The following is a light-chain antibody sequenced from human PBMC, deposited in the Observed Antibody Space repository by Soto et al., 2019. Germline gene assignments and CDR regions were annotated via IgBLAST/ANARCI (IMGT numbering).Light chain of an antibody. CDR3: QQYDNWPQT. V-gene: IGKV3-15*01. CDR2: GAS. CDR1: QGVSSD. Sequence: EIVMTQSPATLSVSPGARATLSCRASQGVSSDLAWYQHKPGQAPRLLIYGASTRATGIPARFSGRGSGTEFTLTISSLQSVDFAVYYCQQYDNWPQTFGQGTKVDIK. J-gene: IGKJ1*01.